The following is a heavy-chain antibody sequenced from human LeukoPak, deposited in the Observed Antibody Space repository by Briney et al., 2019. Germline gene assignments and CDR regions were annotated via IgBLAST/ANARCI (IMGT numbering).Heavy chain of an antibody. D-gene: IGHD5-18*01. V-gene: IGHV3-64D*06. CDR1: GFTFSSYA. CDR3: VKGGIQLWFGYFDY. J-gene: IGHJ4*02. CDR2: ISSNGGST. Sequence: GGSLRLSCSASGFTFSSYAMHWVRQAPGKGLEYVSAISSNGGSTYYADSVEGRFTISRDNSKNTLYLQMSSLRAEDTAVYYCVKGGIQLWFGYFDYWGQGTLVTVSS.